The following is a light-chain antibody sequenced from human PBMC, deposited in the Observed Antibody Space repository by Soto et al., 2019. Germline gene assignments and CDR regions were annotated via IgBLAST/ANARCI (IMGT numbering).Light chain of an antibody. Sequence: EIGLTQSPGTLSLSPGERATLSCRASQSVSSSYLAWYQQKPGQAPRLLIYGASRRATGIPDRFSGSGSGTDFTLTISRLEPEDFAVYYCQQYGSSPLVTFGGGTKVEIK. V-gene: IGKV3-20*01. J-gene: IGKJ4*01. CDR3: QQYGSSPLVT. CDR1: QSVSSSY. CDR2: GAS.